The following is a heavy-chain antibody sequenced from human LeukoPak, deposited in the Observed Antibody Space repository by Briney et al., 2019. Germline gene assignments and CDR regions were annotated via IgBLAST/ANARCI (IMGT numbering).Heavy chain of an antibody. CDR3: AKLYGSGTYYNNYFDF. J-gene: IGHJ4*02. V-gene: IGHV3-43*02. Sequence: GGSLRLSCAASGFNFDEYPMHWVRQAPGKGLKWVAAINGNGGSTDYADSVKGRCTISRDNNKNSLFLQMNSLRTEDTALYYCAKLYGSGTYYNNYFDFWGQGTLVTVSS. D-gene: IGHD3-10*01. CDR2: INGNGGST. CDR1: GFNFDEYP.